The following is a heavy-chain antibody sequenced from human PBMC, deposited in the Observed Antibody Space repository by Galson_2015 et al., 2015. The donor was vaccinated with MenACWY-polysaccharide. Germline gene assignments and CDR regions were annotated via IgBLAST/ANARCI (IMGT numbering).Heavy chain of an antibody. V-gene: IGHV3-30-3*01. CDR3: ARGGSTYYYGSGTYYKVDS. J-gene: IGHJ4*02. CDR2: ISNDGSNK. Sequence: SLRLSCAASGFTFSTYTMHWVRQAPGKGLEWVAVISNDGSNKYYADSVKGRFTISRDNSKSTLYLQMNSLRAEDTAVYYCARGGSTYYYGSGTYYKVDSWGQGTLVTVSS. CDR1: GFTFSTYT. D-gene: IGHD3-10*01.